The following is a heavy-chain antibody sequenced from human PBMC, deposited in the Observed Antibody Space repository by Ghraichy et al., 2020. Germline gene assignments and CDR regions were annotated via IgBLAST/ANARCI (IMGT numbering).Heavy chain of an antibody. CDR3: ARVVGPYDYVWGTYRRLFDF. Sequence: GESLNISCAASGFNFRDYYMAWIRQAPGKGLEGVSYISGIGTTIYYADSVKGRFTISRDNAKNSLFLQMNSLRVEDTAVYYCARVVGPYDYVWGTYRRLFDFWGQGTLVSVSS. CDR2: ISGIGTTI. J-gene: IGHJ4*02. D-gene: IGHD3-16*02. V-gene: IGHV3-11*01. CDR1: GFNFRDYY.